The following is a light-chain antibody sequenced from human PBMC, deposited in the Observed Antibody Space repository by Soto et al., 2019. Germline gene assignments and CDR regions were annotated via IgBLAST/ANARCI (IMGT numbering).Light chain of an antibody. CDR3: MQGTHWPYT. Sequence: DVVMTQSPLSLPVTLGQPASISCRSSQNLVYSDGSTYLSWFQQRPGQVPRRLIYKVSNRDSGVPDRFSGSGSGTDFTLKISRVEAEDVAIYFCMQGTHWPYTFGQGTKLETK. CDR1: QNLVYSDGSTY. CDR2: KVS. J-gene: IGKJ2*01. V-gene: IGKV2-30*01.